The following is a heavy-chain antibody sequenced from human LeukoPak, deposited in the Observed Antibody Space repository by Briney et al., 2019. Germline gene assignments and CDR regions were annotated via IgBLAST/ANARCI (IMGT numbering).Heavy chain of an antibody. V-gene: IGHV3-7*01. J-gene: IGHJ4*02. D-gene: IGHD1-7*01. Sequence: GGSLRLSCAASGFTFSTYWMTWVRQAPGKGLEWVANIKPDGSQKFCVDSVKGRFTISRDNAKNSMYLQMNSLGAEDTAVYYCARDSGNFFVDFWGQGTLVTVSA. CDR2: IKPDGSQK. CDR1: GFTFSTYW. CDR3: ARDSGNFFVDF.